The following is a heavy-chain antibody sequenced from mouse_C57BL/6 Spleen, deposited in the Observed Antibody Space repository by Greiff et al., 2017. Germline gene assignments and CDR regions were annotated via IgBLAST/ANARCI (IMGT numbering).Heavy chain of an antibody. CDR1: GYSITSGYY. D-gene: IGHD1-1*01. Sequence: EVKLMESGPGLVKPSQSLSLTCSVTGYSITSGYYWNWIRQFPGNKLEWMGYISYDGSNNYNPSLKNRISITRDTSKNQFFLKLNSVTTEDTATYYCARANYYEGFFAYWGQGTLVTVSA. CDR2: ISYDGSN. V-gene: IGHV3-6*01. J-gene: IGHJ3*01. CDR3: ARANYYEGFFAY.